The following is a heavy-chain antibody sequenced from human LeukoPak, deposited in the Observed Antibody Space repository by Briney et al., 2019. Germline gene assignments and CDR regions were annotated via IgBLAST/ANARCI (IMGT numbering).Heavy chain of an antibody. J-gene: IGHJ4*02. Sequence: GGPLRLSCAASGFTFSSYAMSWVRQAPGKGLEWVSAISGSGGSTYYADSVKGRFTISRDNSKTTLYLQMNSLRAEDTAVYYCARDLQWLVGLDYWGQGTLVTVSS. D-gene: IGHD6-19*01. V-gene: IGHV3-23*01. CDR3: ARDLQWLVGLDY. CDR1: GFTFSSYA. CDR2: ISGSGGST.